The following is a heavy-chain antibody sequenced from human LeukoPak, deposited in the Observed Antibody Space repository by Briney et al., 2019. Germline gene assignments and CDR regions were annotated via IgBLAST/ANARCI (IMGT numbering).Heavy chain of an antibody. D-gene: IGHD3-9*01. J-gene: IGHJ4*02. V-gene: IGHV3-30-3*01. CDR1: GFTFSSHT. CDR3: ARSPYYDILAGCYYYFDY. Sequence: PGGSLRLSCAVFGFTFSSHTMHWVRQAPGKGLEWVADMSYGGSNKYYADSVKGRLTISRDNSKSTLYLQMNSLRAEDTATYYCARSPYYDILAGCYYYFDYWGQGTLVTVPS. CDR2: MSYGGSNK.